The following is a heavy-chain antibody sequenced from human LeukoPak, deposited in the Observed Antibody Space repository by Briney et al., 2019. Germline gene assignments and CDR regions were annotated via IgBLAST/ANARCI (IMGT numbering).Heavy chain of an antibody. D-gene: IGHD7-27*01. V-gene: IGHV3-23*01. CDR2: ISGSGGST. CDR3: AKDRIPTGDYYYYYGMDV. J-gene: IGHJ6*02. CDR1: GFTFSSYA. Sequence: GGPLRLSCAASGFTFSSYAMSWVRQAPGKGLEWVSAISGSGGSTYYADSVKGRFTISRDNSKNTLYLQMNSLRAEDTAVYYCAKDRIPTGDYYYYYGMDVWGQGTTVTVSS.